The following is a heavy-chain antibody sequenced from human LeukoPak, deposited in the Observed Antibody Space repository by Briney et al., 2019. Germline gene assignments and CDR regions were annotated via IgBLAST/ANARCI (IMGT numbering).Heavy chain of an antibody. J-gene: IGHJ4*02. CDR1: GYSFTSYW. Sequence: GESLKISCKGSGYSFTSYWIGWVRQMPGKGLEWMGITYPGDSDTRYSSSFQGQVTISADKSISTAYLQWSSLKASDTAMYYCARVADPGIAAAGISPSDYWGQGTLVTVSS. V-gene: IGHV5-51*01. CDR3: ARVADPGIAAAGISPSDY. D-gene: IGHD6-13*01. CDR2: TYPGDSDT.